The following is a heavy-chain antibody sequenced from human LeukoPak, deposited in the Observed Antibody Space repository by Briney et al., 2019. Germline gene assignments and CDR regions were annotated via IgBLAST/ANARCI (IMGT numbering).Heavy chain of an antibody. CDR2: TYSGGST. CDR1: GFTVSSNY. J-gene: IGHJ4*02. CDR3: ARDLPLV. D-gene: IGHD3-3*02. Sequence: PGGSLRLSCAASGFTVSSNYMSWVRQAPGKGLEWVSVTYSGGSTYYADSVKARYTISRDNSKNTLYLQMNRLRAEDTAVYYCARDLPLVWAEGTVVTVSS. V-gene: IGHV3-66*02.